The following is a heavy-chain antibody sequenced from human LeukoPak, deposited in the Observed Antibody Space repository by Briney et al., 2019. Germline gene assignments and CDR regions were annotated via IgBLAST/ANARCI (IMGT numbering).Heavy chain of an antibody. CDR1: GFTFSSYN. V-gene: IGHV3-48*02. J-gene: IGHJ3*02. Sequence: GGSLRLSCAASGFTFSSYNMNWVRQPPGKGLEWVSYISSSPTTAYYADSVKGRFTISRDNAKNSLYLQMNSLRDEDTAVYYCARRGAYGSGTYYNAFDIWGQGTVVTVSS. CDR3: ARRGAYGSGTYYNAFDI. D-gene: IGHD3-10*01. CDR2: ISSSPTTA.